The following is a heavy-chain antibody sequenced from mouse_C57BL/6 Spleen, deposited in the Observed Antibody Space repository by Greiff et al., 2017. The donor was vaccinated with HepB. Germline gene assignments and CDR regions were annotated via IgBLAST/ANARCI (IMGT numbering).Heavy chain of an antibody. CDR1: GYTFTSYW. J-gene: IGHJ2*01. CDR3: ARPFYYDYDGYYFDY. V-gene: IGHV1-59*01. Sequence: QVQLQQPGAELVRPGTSVKLSCKASGYTFTSYWMHWVKQRPGQGLEWIGVIDPSDSYTNYNQKFKGKATLTVDTSSSTAYMQLSSLTSEDSAVYYCARPFYYDYDGYYFDYWGQGTTLTVSS. CDR2: IDPSDSYT. D-gene: IGHD2-4*01.